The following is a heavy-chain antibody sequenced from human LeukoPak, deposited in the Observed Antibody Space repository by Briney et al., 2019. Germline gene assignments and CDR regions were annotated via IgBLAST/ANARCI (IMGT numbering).Heavy chain of an antibody. CDR2: VSGSGDGT. V-gene: IGHV3-23*01. CDR3: AKALDERATGPYVH. CDR1: GFTFRNYA. D-gene: IGHD1-26*01. Sequence: GGSLRLSCAASGFTFRNYAMMWVRLAPGKGPEWVSSVSGSGDGTYYADSVKGRFTISRDNSKNTLYLQMNSLRGEDTAVYYCAKALDERATGPYVHWGQGTLVTVSS. J-gene: IGHJ4*02.